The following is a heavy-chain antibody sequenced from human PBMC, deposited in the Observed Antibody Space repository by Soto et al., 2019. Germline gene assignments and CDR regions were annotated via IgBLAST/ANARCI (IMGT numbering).Heavy chain of an antibody. J-gene: IGHJ5*02. D-gene: IGHD1-26*01. CDR1: GGSIGSSSSY. CDR3: ARGTRSYWFNWFDP. Sequence: QLQLQESGPGLVKPSETLSLTCTVSGGSIGSSSSYWGWIRQPPGKGLEWLGTVYYSGSAYSNPSLKSRVTVSVDTSTNQFSLKLSSVTAADTGVYYCARGTRSYWFNWFDPWGQGTLVTVSS. V-gene: IGHV4-39*01. CDR2: VYYSGSA.